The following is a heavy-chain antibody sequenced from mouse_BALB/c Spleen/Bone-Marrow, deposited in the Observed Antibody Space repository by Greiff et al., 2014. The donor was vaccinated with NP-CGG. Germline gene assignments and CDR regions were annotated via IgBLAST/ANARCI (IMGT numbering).Heavy chain of an antibody. CDR1: GFTFTTYW. J-gene: IGHJ4*01. Sequence: VQLQQSGAELAKPGASVKMSCKASGFTFTTYWMHWVKQRPGQGLEWIGFINPTTGYTECNQNFKDKASLTADKSSSTAYMQLSSLTAEDSAVYYGARSTGAMDYWGQGTSVTVSS. CDR3: ARSTGAMDY. D-gene: IGHD3-2*01. CDR2: INPTTGYT. V-gene: IGHV1-7*01.